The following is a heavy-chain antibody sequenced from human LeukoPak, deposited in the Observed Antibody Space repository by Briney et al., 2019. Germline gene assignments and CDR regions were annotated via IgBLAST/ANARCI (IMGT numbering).Heavy chain of an antibody. J-gene: IGHJ5*02. CDR3: ARDPTIFGVAVNWFDP. CDR1: GGTFSSYA. Sequence: VKVSCKASGGTFSSYAISWVRQAPGRGLEWMGRIIPILGIANYAQKFQGRVTITADKSTSTAYMELSSLRSEDTAVYYCARDPTIFGVAVNWFDPWGQGTLVTVSS. CDR2: IIPILGIA. D-gene: IGHD3-3*01. V-gene: IGHV1-69*10.